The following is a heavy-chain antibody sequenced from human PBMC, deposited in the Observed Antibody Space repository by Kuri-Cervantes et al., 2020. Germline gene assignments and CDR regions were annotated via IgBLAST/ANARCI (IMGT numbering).Heavy chain of an antibody. D-gene: IGHD1-1*01. J-gene: IGHJ4*02. CDR3: VGVPPYRTGRGGFHY. CDR2: IYYSGIT. Sequence: ESLKISCAASGFTFSSYSMNWVRQSPGKGLEWIGFIYYSGITKYNPSLKSRVTISIDTSKNLVSLKLTSMTAADTAVYYCVGVPPYRTGRGGFHYWGQGALVTVSS. CDR1: GFTFSSYS. V-gene: IGHV4-59*01.